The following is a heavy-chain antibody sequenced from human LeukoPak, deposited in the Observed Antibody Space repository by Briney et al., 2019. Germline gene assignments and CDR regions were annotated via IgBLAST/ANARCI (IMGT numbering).Heavy chain of an antibody. CDR1: GFTFSSYA. Sequence: GGSPRLSCAASGFTFSSYAMSWVRQAPGKGLEWVSAISGSGGSTYYADSVKGRFTISRDNSKNTLYLQMNSLRAEDTAVYYCAKDLYGDYFRAYFDYWGQGTLVTVSS. D-gene: IGHD4-17*01. J-gene: IGHJ4*02. CDR2: ISGSGGST. CDR3: AKDLYGDYFRAYFDY. V-gene: IGHV3-23*01.